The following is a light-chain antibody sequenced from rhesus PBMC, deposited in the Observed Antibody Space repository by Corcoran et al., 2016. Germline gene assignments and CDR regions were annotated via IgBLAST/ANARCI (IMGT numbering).Light chain of an antibody. J-gene: IGKJ4*01. CDR3: QKYNDWPLT. V-gene: IGKV3-35*02. CDR2: YAS. Sequence: ETVMMQSPATLSLSPGERATLSCRASQSVGSTLAWYQQKPGQAPRLLIYYASSRAPGIPDRFRGSGSGTEFTLTISSLDPEDVGVYYCQKYNDWPLTFGGGTKVEIE. CDR1: QSVGST.